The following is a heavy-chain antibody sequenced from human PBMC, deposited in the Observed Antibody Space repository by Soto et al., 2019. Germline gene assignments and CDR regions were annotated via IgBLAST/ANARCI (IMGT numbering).Heavy chain of an antibody. D-gene: IGHD3-10*01. CDR2: ISYDGSNK. CDR1: GFTFSSYG. CDR3: AKGWFGELLSSYFDY. Sequence: QVQLVESGGGVVQPGRSLRLSCAASGFTFSSYGMHWVRQAPGKGLEWVAVISYDGSNKYYADSVKGRFTISRDNSKNTLYLQMNSLRAEDTAVYYCAKGWFGELLSSYFDYWGQGTLVTVSS. J-gene: IGHJ4*02. V-gene: IGHV3-30*18.